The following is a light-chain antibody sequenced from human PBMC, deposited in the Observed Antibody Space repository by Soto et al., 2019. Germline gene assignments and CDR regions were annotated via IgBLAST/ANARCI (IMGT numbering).Light chain of an antibody. Sequence: QSALTQPASVSGSPGQSVTISCTVTSSSVGGYNYVSWYQQTPGIAPHILISKVSNRPSGVSNRFSGSKSGNTASLTISGRQADDEADYNCSSYTSSITLVFGGGTKLTVL. CDR1: SSSVGGYNY. CDR2: KVS. V-gene: IGLV2-14*01. J-gene: IGLJ2*01. CDR3: SSYTSSITLV.